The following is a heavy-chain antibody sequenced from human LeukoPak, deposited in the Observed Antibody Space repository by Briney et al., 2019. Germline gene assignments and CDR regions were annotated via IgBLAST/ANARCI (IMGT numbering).Heavy chain of an antibody. J-gene: IGHJ4*02. CDR2: TYYRSKLSN. CDR3: ARAVGSDFDC. Sequence: SQTLSLTSPISGDSVSSKSATWIWIRQSPSRGLEWLGRTYYRSKLSNDYALSVKSRITVKPDTSKNQFSPQLNSVTPDDTAVYYCARAVGSDFDCGGQGTLVTVSS. D-gene: IGHD1-26*01. CDR1: GDSVSSKSAT. V-gene: IGHV6-1*01.